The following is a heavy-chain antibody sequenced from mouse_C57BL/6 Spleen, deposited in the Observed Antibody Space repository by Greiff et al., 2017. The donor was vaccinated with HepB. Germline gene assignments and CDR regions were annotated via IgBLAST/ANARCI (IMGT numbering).Heavy chain of an antibody. Sequence: QVQLQQPEAELVMPGASVKLSCKASGYTFTSYWMHWVKQRPGQGLEWIGEIDPSDSYTNYNQKFKGKSTLTVDKSSSTAYMQLSSLTSEDSAVYYCAAGSNYWYFDVWGTGTTVTVSS. J-gene: IGHJ1*03. D-gene: IGHD4-1*01. CDR2: IDPSDSYT. V-gene: IGHV1-69*01. CDR1: GYTFTSYW. CDR3: AAGSNYWYFDV.